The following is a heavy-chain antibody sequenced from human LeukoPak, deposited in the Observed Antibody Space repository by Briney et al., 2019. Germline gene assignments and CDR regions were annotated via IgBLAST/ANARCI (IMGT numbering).Heavy chain of an antibody. Sequence: PGGSLRLSCGVSGITFSSYAMSWIRQAPGKGLEWVSYISSSGSTIYYADSVKGRFTISRDNAKNSLYLQMNSLRAEDTAVYYCAREFWSGYYVYYYYGMDVWDQGTTVTVSS. J-gene: IGHJ6*02. V-gene: IGHV3-11*01. CDR3: AREFWSGYYVYYYYGMDV. D-gene: IGHD3-3*01. CDR2: ISSSGSTI. CDR1: GITFSSYA.